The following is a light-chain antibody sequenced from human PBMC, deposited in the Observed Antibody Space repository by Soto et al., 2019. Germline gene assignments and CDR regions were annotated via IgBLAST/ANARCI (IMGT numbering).Light chain of an antibody. V-gene: IGKV1-5*03. CDR2: KAS. CDR1: QNINRW. J-gene: IGKJ4*01. Sequence: DIQMTQSPSTLSAYVGDRVTITCRARQNINRWLAWYQQRPGKAPNLLIHKASTLEVGVPSRFSGSASGTEVTLNISSLQPDDFAVYFCLQYNVYPLSFGVGTQVEIK. CDR3: LQYNVYPLS.